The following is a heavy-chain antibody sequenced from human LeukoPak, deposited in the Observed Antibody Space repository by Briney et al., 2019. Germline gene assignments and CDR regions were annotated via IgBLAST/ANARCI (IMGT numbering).Heavy chain of an antibody. CDR2: INWNGGST. CDR3: ARGLGITIFGVVTQYYFDS. CDR1: GFTFDDYG. D-gene: IGHD3-3*01. V-gene: IGHV3-20*04. J-gene: IGHJ4*02. Sequence: TGGSLRLSCAASGFTFDDYGMSWVRQSPGKGLEWVSGINWNGGSTGYADSVKGRFTISRDNAKNSLYLQMNSLRAEDTALYYCARGLGITIFGVVTQYYFDSWGQGTLVTVSS.